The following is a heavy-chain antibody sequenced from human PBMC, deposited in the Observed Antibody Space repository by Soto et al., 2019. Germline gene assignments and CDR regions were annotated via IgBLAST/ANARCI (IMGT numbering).Heavy chain of an antibody. CDR1: GFTFNSYS. D-gene: IGHD2-15*01. J-gene: IGHJ4*02. Sequence: GGSLRLPCAASGFTFNSYSMNWVRQAPGKGLEWVSSMSRSSRYIYYADSVKGRFTISRDNAKNSVYLQMNSLRAEDTAVYYCARDGGVAATLANYFDYWGQGTLVTVSS. V-gene: IGHV3-21*01. CDR2: MSRSSRYI. CDR3: ARDGGVAATLANYFDY.